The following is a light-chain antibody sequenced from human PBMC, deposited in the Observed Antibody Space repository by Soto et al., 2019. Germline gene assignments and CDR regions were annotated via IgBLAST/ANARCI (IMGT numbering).Light chain of an antibody. V-gene: IGLV2-14*01. J-gene: IGLJ3*02. CDR1: SSDIGGYNF. CDR2: DVN. CDR3: SSYTGSSTLVV. Sequence: QSALTQPASVSGSPGQSITISCTGTSSDIGGYNFVSWYQQYPGEVPKLMIYDVNARPSGVSNRFSGSKSGNTASLTISGLQADDEADYYCSSYTGSSTLVVFGGGTQLTVL.